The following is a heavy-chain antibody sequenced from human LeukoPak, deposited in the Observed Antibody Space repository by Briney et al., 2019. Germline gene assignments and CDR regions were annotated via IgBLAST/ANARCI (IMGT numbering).Heavy chain of an antibody. D-gene: IGHD3-9*01. J-gene: IGHJ4*02. CDR1: GYTFTSYC. V-gene: IGHV1-46*01. CDR2: INPSGGST. Sequence: ASVKVSCKASGYTFTSYCMHWVRQAPGQGLEWMGIINPSGGSTSYAQKFQGRVTMTRDTSTSTVYMELSSLRSEDTAVYYCARGGYYDILTGQPQSLFDYWGQGTLVTVSS. CDR3: ARGGYYDILTGQPQSLFDY.